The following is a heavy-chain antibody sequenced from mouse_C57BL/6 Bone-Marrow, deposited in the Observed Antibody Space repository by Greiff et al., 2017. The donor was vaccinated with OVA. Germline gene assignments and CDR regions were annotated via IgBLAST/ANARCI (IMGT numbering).Heavy chain of an antibody. D-gene: IGHD2-4*01. V-gene: IGHV1-47*01. Sequence: QVQLQQPGAELVKPGASVKMSCKASGYTFTTYPIAWMKQSHGKSLEWIGNFHPYNGDTKYNEKFKGKATLTVEKSSSTVYLDLSRLTSDDAAVYYCAGPGDYDGDWFAYWGQGTLVTVSA. CDR2: FHPYNGDT. CDR3: AGPGDYDGDWFAY. CDR1: GYTFTTYP. J-gene: IGHJ3*01.